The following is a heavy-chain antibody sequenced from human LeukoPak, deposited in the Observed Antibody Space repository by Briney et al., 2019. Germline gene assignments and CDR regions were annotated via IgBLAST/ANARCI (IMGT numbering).Heavy chain of an antibody. CDR1: GGSISSGDYY. J-gene: IGHJ3*02. Sequence: SETLSLTCTVSGGSISSGDYYWSWIRQPPGKGLEWIGYIYTSGSTNYNPSLKSRVTMSVDTSKNQFSLKLSSVTAADTAVYYCARSPMITFGGVIADAFDIWGQGTMVTVSS. D-gene: IGHD3-16*02. CDR3: ARSPMITFGGVIADAFDI. V-gene: IGHV4-61*08. CDR2: IYTSGST.